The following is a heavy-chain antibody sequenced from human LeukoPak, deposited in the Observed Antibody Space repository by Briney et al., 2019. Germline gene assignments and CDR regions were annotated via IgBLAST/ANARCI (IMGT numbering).Heavy chain of an antibody. CDR2: ISSSGSTI. CDR3: ARAGLVTDFWSGTPKRPNWFDP. V-gene: IGHV3-11*01. J-gene: IGHJ5*02. Sequence: PGGSLRLSCAASGFTFSDYYMSWIRQAPGKGLEWVSYISSSGSTIYYADSVKGRFTISRDNAKNSLYLQMNSLRAEDTAVYYCARAGLVTDFWSGTPKRPNWFDPWGQGTLVTVSS. CDR1: GFTFSDYY. D-gene: IGHD3-3*01.